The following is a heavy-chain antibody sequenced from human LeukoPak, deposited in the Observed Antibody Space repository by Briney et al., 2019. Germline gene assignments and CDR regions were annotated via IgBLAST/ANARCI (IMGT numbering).Heavy chain of an antibody. Sequence: GGSLRLSCAASGFTFSSYSMNWVRQAPGKGLEWVSVIYSGGSTYYADSAKGRFTISRDNSKNTLYLQMNSLRAEDTAVYYCARGRKRRITPDYWGQGTLVTVSS. J-gene: IGHJ4*02. CDR3: ARGRKRRITPDY. CDR1: GFTFSSYS. D-gene: IGHD3-10*01. CDR2: IYSGGST. V-gene: IGHV3-53*01.